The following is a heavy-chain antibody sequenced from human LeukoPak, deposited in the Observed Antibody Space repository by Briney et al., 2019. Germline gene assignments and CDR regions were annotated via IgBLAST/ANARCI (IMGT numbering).Heavy chain of an antibody. D-gene: IGHD2-15*01. Sequence: SETLSLTCTVSGASISSGGYHWSWIRQPPGKGLEWIGYSGNTDYNPSLNSRVTISVDTSKNQLSLRLTSVTAADTAVYFCATYHGGRGGSGYWGQGTLVTVSS. CDR1: GASISSGGYH. V-gene: IGHV4-30-4*01. CDR3: ATYHGGRGGSGY. J-gene: IGHJ4*02. CDR2: SGNT.